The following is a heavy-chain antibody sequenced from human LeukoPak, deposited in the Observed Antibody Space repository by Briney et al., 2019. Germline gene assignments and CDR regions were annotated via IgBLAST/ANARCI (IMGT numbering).Heavy chain of an antibody. Sequence: ASVKVSCKASGYTFTSYGISWVRQAPGQGLEWMGWISAYNGNTNYAQKLQGRVTMTTDTSTSTAYMELRSLRSDDTAVYYCARGLRFLEWSHNWFDPWGQGTLVTVSS. V-gene: IGHV1-18*01. CDR3: ARGLRFLEWSHNWFDP. J-gene: IGHJ5*02. CDR1: GYTFTSYG. CDR2: ISAYNGNT. D-gene: IGHD3-3*01.